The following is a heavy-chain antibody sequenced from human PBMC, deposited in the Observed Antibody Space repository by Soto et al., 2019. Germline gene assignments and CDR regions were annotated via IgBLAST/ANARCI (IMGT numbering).Heavy chain of an antibody. V-gene: IGHV1-18*04. J-gene: IGHJ4*02. Sequence: PGESLKISCKGSGYSFTSYWISWVRQAPGQGLEWMGWISAYNGNTNYAQKPQGRVTMTTDTSTSTAYMELRSLRSDDTAVYYCARDHLYSSSWYLNYWGQGTLVTVSS. CDR1: GYSFTSYW. D-gene: IGHD6-13*01. CDR3: ARDHLYSSSWYLNY. CDR2: ISAYNGNT.